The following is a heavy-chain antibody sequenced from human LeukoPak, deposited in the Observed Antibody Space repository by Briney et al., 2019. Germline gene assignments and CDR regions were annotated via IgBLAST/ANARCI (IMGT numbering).Heavy chain of an antibody. Sequence: ASVTVSCKASGYTFTSYDINWVRQATGQGLEWMGWMNPNSGNTGYAQKFQGRVTMTRNTSISTAYMELSSLRSEDTAVYYCARGIDGWYYYYYGMDVWGQGTTVTVSS. J-gene: IGHJ6*02. CDR1: GYTFTSYD. D-gene: IGHD5-24*01. V-gene: IGHV1-8*01. CDR2: MNPNSGNT. CDR3: ARGIDGWYYYYYGMDV.